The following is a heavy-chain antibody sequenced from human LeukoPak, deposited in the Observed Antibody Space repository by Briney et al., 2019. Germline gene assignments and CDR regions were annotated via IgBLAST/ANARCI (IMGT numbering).Heavy chain of an antibody. CDR2: SYHTWSA. D-gene: IGHD2-2*01. CDR3: ARDPRWLTPDCTSTSCYENYFDP. J-gene: IGHJ5*02. CDR1: GYSISSGYQ. Sequence: PSETLSLTCVVSGYSISSGYQWAWIRQSPGKGLEWIGSSYHTWSAHYNPSLQSRVTIQVDTSNNQFSLRLNSVPAADTAVYYCARDPRWLTPDCTSTSCYENYFDPWGQGTLVTVSS. V-gene: IGHV4-38-2*02.